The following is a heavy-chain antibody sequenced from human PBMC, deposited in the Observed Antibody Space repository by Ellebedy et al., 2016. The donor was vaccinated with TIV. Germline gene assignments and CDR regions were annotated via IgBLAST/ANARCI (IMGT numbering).Heavy chain of an antibody. CDR3: VLEWELLMDYYYYGMDV. J-gene: IGHJ6*02. D-gene: IGHD1-26*01. Sequence: AASVQVSCKASGYTFTSYYMHWVRQAPGQGLEWMGIINPSGGSTSYAQKFQGRVTMTRDTSTSTVYMELSSLRSEDTAVYYCVLEWELLMDYYYYGMDVWGQGTTVTVSS. V-gene: IGHV1-46*01. CDR2: INPSGGST. CDR1: GYTFTSYY.